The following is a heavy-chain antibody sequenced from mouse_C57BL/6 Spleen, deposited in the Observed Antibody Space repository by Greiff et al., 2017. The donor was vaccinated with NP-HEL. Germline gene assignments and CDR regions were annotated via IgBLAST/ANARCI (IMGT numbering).Heavy chain of an antibody. V-gene: IGHV1-39*01. D-gene: IGHD1-1*01. CDR1: GYSFTDYN. CDR2: INPNYGTT. J-gene: IGHJ2*01. Sequence: VHVKQSGPELVKPGASVKISCKASGYSFTDYNMNWVKQSNGKSLEWIGVINPNYGTTSYNQKFKGKATLTVDQSSSTAYMQLNSLTSEDSAVYYCARFPNYYGTGGFDYWGQGTTLTVSS. CDR3: ARFPNYYGTGGFDY.